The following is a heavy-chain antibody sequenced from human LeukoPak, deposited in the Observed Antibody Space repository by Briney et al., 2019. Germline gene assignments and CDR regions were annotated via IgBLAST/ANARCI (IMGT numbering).Heavy chain of an antibody. CDR3: AKDEDYDFWSGYYTFDY. Sequence: GGSLRLSCAASGFTFDDYAMHWVRQAPGKGLEWVSGISWNSGSIGYADSVKGRFTISRDNAKNSLCLQMNSLRAEDTALYYCAKDEDYDFWSGYYTFDYWGQGTLVTVSS. J-gene: IGHJ4*02. V-gene: IGHV3-9*01. CDR2: ISWNSGSI. D-gene: IGHD3-3*01. CDR1: GFTFDDYA.